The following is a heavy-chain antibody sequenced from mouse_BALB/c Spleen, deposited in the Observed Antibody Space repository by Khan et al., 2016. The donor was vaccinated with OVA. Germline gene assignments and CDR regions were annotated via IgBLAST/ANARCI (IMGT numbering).Heavy chain of an antibody. J-gene: IGHJ2*01. V-gene: IGHV9-2-1*01. CDR1: GYTFTDYS. Sequence: QVQLQQSGPELKKPGETVKISCKASGYTFTDYSMHWVKQAPGKGLKWMGWINTETGEPTYADDFKGRFAFSLETSASTAYLQINNLKNEDTATYFCARDRYDYCDYWGQGTTLTVSS. CDR2: INTETGEP. D-gene: IGHD2-14*01. CDR3: ARDRYDYCDY.